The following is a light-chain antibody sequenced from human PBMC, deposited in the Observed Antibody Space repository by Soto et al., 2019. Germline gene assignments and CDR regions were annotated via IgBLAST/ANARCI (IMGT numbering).Light chain of an antibody. J-gene: IGKJ2*01. Sequence: EIGMTQSPATLSVSPGERATRACRASQSVSSNIAWYRQKPGQAPRLLIYGASTRATGTPARFSGSGSGTEFTLTISSLQSEDFAVYYCQQYNNWPPSYTFGQGTKLEIK. CDR3: QQYNNWPPSYT. V-gene: IGKV3-15*01. CDR2: GAS. CDR1: QSVSSN.